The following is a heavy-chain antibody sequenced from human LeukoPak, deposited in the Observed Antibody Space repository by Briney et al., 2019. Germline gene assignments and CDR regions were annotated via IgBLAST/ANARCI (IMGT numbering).Heavy chain of an antibody. CDR2: IYYSGSN. CDR3: GRHEGRIVRFDY. D-gene: IGHD1-26*01. J-gene: IGHJ4*02. Sequence: SETLSLTCTLSGGSIISSIYYWGWIRQPPGKGLEWTGNIYYSGSNYYNPSLKSRVTISVDTSKKQFPLKMSSGTAADTAAYYCGRHEGRIVRFDYWGKGTLVTVSS. CDR1: GGSIISSIYY. V-gene: IGHV4-39*01.